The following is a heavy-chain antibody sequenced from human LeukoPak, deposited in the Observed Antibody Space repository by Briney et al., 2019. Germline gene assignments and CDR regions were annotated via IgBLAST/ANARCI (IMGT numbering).Heavy chain of an antibody. Sequence: GGSLKLSCAASGFTVTTNYMSWVRQAPGKGLEWVSVIYSDDKTYYADFVKGRFTISRHNSRNTVFLQMNSLRPEDTAVYYCARVSEHSTSSHTFDIWAKGQWSPSLQ. D-gene: IGHD6-6*01. CDR2: IYSDDKT. V-gene: IGHV3-53*04. CDR3: ARVSEHSTSSHTFDI. CDR1: GFTVTTNY. J-gene: IGHJ3*02.